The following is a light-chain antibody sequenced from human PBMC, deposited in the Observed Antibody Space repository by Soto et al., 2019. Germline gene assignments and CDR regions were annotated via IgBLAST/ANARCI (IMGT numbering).Light chain of an antibody. CDR2: KAS. J-gene: IGKJ5*01. V-gene: IGKV1-5*03. CDR3: QQHNSFSIT. CDR1: ESIRRW. Sequence: DIQLTQSPSTLSASVGDRVTITCRASESIRRWLAWYQQKPGKAPKLLIYKASRLESGVPSRFSGSGSGTEFTLTINSLQADDFATYYCQQHNSFSITFGQGTLLEIK.